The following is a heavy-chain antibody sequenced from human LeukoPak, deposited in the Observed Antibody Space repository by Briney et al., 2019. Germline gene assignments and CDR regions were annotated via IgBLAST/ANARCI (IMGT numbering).Heavy chain of an antibody. D-gene: IGHD1-20*01. Sequence: GGSLRLSCAASGFSFTTYWMGWIRQAPGKGLEWGSYISSSGSTIYYADSVKGRLTISRDNSKNTLYLQMNSLRTEDTAVYYCAKCPYAVNWNLFDYWGQGTLVTVSS. J-gene: IGHJ4*02. V-gene: IGHV3-23*01. CDR2: ISSSGSTI. CDR1: GFSFTTYW. CDR3: AKCPYAVNWNLFDY.